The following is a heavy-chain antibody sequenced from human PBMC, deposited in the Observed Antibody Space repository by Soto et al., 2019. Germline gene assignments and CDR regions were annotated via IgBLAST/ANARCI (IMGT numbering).Heavy chain of an antibody. D-gene: IGHD3-22*01. J-gene: IGHJ4*02. CDR2: IGSSGTTT. Sequence: PGRSLRLSCAASGFTFSTYEMMWVRQAPGKGLEWVSYIGSSGTTTYYADSVRGRFTISRDNAKNSLDLQMNSLRAEDTAVYYCATSLSGYYYSYWGQGTQVTVSS. CDR1: GFTFSTYE. CDR3: ATSLSGYYYSY. V-gene: IGHV3-48*03.